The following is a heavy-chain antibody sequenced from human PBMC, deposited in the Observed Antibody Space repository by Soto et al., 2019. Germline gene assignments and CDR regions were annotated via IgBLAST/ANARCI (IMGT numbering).Heavy chain of an antibody. V-gene: IGHV3-23*01. CDR1: RFTFSSYA. CDR2: ISGSGGNT. Sequence: EVQLSESGGGLVQPGGSLRLSCAASRFTFSSYAMNWVRQAPGKGLEWVSGISGSGGNTYYADSAKGRFTISRDNSKNTLFLQMNSLRAEDTAVYYCAKEVGSYSFYFDHWGQGTLVTVSS. J-gene: IGHJ4*02. CDR3: AKEVGSYSFYFDH. D-gene: IGHD1-26*01.